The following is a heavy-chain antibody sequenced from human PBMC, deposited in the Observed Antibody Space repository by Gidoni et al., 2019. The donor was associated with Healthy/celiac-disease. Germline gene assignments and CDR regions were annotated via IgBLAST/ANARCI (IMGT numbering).Heavy chain of an antibody. V-gene: IGHV4-39*01. Sequence: QLQLQESGPGLVKPSATLSLTCSVSGGSISSSSYYWGWIRQPPGKGLEWIGLMYYSGSTYYNPSLKSRVTISVATTKNQFSLKLTSVTAADTSVYYCARNPDRYTAFDIWGQGTMVIVSS. CDR1: GGSISSSSYY. J-gene: IGHJ3*02. D-gene: IGHD5-18*01. CDR3: ARNPDRYTAFDI. CDR2: MYYSGST.